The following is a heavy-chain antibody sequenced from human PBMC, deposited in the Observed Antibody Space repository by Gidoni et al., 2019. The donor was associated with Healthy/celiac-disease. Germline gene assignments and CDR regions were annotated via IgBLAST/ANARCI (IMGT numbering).Heavy chain of an antibody. V-gene: IGHV1-69*01. CDR2: IIPIFGTA. CDR3: ASEREEYSRDYYYYGMDV. CDR1: GGTFSSDA. J-gene: IGHJ6*02. Sequence: QVQLVQSGAEVKKPGASVKVSCKASGGTFSSDALSWVRQAPGQGLEWMGGIIPIFGTANYAQKFQGRVTITADESTSTAYMELSSLRSEDTAVYYCASEREEYSRDYYYYGMDVWGQGTTVTVSS. D-gene: IGHD6-6*01.